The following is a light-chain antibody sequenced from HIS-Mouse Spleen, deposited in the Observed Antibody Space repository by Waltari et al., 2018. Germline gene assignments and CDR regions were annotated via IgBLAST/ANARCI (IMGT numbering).Light chain of an antibody. CDR2: SAP. V-gene: IGKV1-27*01. CDR3: QRTYNAPPGT. Sequence: DIQLTHSTSSLSASVGARVTITCRVSQGMSRYLNWYLQKPGKVTKLLIYSAPNLQSGVPSRFIGSGSGTDFTLTISSLQPEDVATYYGQRTYNAPPGTFGGGTKVEIK. CDR1: QGMSRY. J-gene: IGKJ4*01.